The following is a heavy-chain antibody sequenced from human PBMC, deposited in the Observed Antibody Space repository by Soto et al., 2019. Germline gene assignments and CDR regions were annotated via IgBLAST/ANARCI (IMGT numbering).Heavy chain of an antibody. CDR3: VRDTMRASAAASLDY. Sequence: GSLRLSCAASGFTSSTYEFNWVRQAPGRGLEWISYISVSGNIIKYAESVKGRLTISRDNADNSLHLHMSNLRVDDTALYFCVRDTMRASAAASLDYWGQGTQVTVSS. CDR1: GFTSSTYE. CDR2: ISVSGNII. J-gene: IGHJ4*02. V-gene: IGHV3-48*03. D-gene: IGHD2-2*01.